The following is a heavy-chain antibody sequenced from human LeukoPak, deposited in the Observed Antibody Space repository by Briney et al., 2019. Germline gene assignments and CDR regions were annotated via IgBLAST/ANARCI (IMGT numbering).Heavy chain of an antibody. J-gene: IGHJ4*02. CDR3: ARDATLQLGDFDY. CDR2: ISYDGSNK. V-gene: IGHV3-30*04. CDR1: GFTFSSYA. D-gene: IGHD6-13*01. Sequence: GGSLRLSCAASGFTFSSYAMHWVRQAPGKGLEWVAVISYDGSNKYYADSVKGRFTISRDNSKNTLYLQMNSLRAEDTAVYYCARDATLQLGDFDYWGQGTLVTVS.